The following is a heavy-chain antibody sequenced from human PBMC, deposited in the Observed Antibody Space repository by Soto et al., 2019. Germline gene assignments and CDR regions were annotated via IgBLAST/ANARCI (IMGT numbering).Heavy chain of an antibody. J-gene: IGHJ6*02. CDR1: GGSISSGDYY. D-gene: IGHD3-9*01. Sequence: PSETLSLTCTVSGGSISSGDYYWSWIRQPPGKGLEWIGYIYYSGSTYYNPSLKSRVTISVDTSKNQFSLKLSSVTAADTAVYYCARGTKFWSRAYYYYYYGMDVWGQGTTVTVSS. CDR2: IYYSGST. CDR3: ARGTKFWSRAYYYYYYGMDV. V-gene: IGHV4-30-4*01.